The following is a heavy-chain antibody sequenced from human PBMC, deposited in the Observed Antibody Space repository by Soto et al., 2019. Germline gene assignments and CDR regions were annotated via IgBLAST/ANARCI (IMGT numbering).Heavy chain of an antibody. J-gene: IGHJ5*02. Sequence: QVQLVESGGGVVQPGRSLRLSCAASGFTFSSYGMHWVRQAPGKGLEWVAVIWYDGSNKYYADSVKGRFTISRDNSKNTLYLQMNSLRAEDTAVYYCARDFKAVSGGNWFDPWGQGTLVTVSS. V-gene: IGHV3-33*01. CDR1: GFTFSSYG. D-gene: IGHD3-16*01. CDR2: IWYDGSNK. CDR3: ARDFKAVSGGNWFDP.